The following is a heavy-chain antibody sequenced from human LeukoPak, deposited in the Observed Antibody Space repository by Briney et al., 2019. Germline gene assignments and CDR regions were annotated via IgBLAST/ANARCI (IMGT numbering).Heavy chain of an antibody. Sequence: PGGSLRLSCAASGFTFSDYYMSWIRQAPGKGLEWVSYISSSGSTIYYADSVKGRFTISRDNAKNSLYLQMNSLRAEDTAVYYCARDEFVWFGRSNNWFDPWGQGTLVTVSS. J-gene: IGHJ5*02. D-gene: IGHD3-10*01. CDR1: GFTFSDYY. V-gene: IGHV3-11*04. CDR3: ARDEFVWFGRSNNWFDP. CDR2: ISSSGSTI.